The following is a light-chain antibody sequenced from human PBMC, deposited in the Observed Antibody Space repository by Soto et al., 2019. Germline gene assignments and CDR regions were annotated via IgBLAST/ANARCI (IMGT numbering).Light chain of an antibody. J-gene: IGLJ1*01. V-gene: IGLV2-14*01. Sequence: QSALTQPASVSGSPGQSITCSCTGTSSDIGVYNYVSWYQQHPGKAPKLMIYEVNNRPSGVSNRFSGSKSGNTASLTISGLQAEDEADYYCSSYTTSNTYVFGTGTKVTVL. CDR2: EVN. CDR1: SSDIGVYNY. CDR3: SSYTTSNTYV.